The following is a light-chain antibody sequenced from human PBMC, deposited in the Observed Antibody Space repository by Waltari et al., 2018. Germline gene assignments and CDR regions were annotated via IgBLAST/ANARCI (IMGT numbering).Light chain of an antibody. CDR2: DAS. Sequence: AIQLTQSPSSLSASVGDRVTITCRASQGISSDLAWYQQKPGKAPNLLIYDASSLESGVPSRFSGSGSGTDFTLTISSLQPEDFATYYCQQFNNYPPFTFGPGIKVDIK. V-gene: IGKV1D-13*01. J-gene: IGKJ3*01. CDR1: QGISSD. CDR3: QQFNNYPPFT.